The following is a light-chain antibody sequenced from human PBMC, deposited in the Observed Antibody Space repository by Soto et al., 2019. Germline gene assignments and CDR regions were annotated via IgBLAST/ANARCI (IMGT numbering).Light chain of an antibody. J-gene: IGLJ2*01. Sequence: QSALTQPPSASGSPGQSVTISCTGTSSDVGGYNYVSWYQQHPGKAPKLMIYEVSKRPSGVPDRFSGSKSGNTASLTVSGLQAEGEADYYCSSYAGSNNVVFGGGTK. CDR3: SSYAGSNNVV. CDR2: EVS. V-gene: IGLV2-8*01. CDR1: SSDVGGYNY.